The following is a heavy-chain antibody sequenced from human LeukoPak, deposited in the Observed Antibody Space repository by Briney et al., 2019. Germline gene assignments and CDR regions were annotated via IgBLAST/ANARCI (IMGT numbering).Heavy chain of an antibody. V-gene: IGHV3-7*01. CDR3: ARASSGIAARRTFDY. Sequence: GGSLRLSCAASGFTFSSYWMSWVRQAPGKGLEWVANIKEDGSEKYYVDSVKGRFTISRDNAKNSLYLQMNSLRAEDTAVYYCARASSGIAARRTFDYWGQGTLVTVSS. CDR1: GFTFSSYW. CDR2: IKEDGSEK. D-gene: IGHD6-6*01. J-gene: IGHJ4*02.